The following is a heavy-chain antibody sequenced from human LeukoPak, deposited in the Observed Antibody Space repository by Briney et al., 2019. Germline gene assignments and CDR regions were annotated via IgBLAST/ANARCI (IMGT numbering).Heavy chain of an antibody. CDR3: ARHGDTAGAVTPFDS. CDR2: IYYSGST. J-gene: IGHJ4*02. D-gene: IGHD6-13*01. CDR1: GGSISSYY. V-gene: IGHV4-59*08. Sequence: PSETLSLTSTVSGGSISSYYWSWIRQPPGKGLEWIGYIYYSGSTNYNPSLKSRVTISVETSKNQVSLKLSSVTAADTAVYHCARHGDTAGAVTPFDSWGRGTLVTVSS.